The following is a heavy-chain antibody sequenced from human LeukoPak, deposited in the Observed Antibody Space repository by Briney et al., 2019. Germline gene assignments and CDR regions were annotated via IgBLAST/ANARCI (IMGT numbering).Heavy chain of an antibody. D-gene: IGHD3-10*01. V-gene: IGHV4-59*08. J-gene: IGHJ4*02. CDR1: GGSISSYY. CDR2: VYYSGST. CDR3: ARNNHGWGHFAY. Sequence: SETLSLTCTVSGGSISSYYWSWIRQPPGKGLEWIGYVYYSGSTNYNPSLKSRVTISVDTSKNQFSLKLSSVTAADTAVYYCARNNHGWGHFAYWGQGPLATAPS.